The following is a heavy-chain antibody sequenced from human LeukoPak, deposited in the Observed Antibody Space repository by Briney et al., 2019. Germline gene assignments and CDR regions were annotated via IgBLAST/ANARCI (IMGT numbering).Heavy chain of an antibody. D-gene: IGHD6-19*01. V-gene: IGHV1-18*01. J-gene: IGHJ6*02. CDR3: ARSLGVYSSGWYYYYYGMDV. Sequence: GASVKVSCKASGYTFTSHGISWVRQAPGQGLEWMGWISAYNGNTNYAQKLQGRVTMTTDTSTSTAYMELRSLRSDDTAVYYCARSLGVYSSGWYYYYYGMDVWGQGTTVTVSS. CDR1: GYTFTSHG. CDR2: ISAYNGNT.